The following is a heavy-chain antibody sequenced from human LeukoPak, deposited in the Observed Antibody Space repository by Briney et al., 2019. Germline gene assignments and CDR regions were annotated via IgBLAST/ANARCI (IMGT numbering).Heavy chain of an antibody. Sequence: GGSLRLSCAASGFTFSNYWMTLVRQAPGKGLEWVANIKQDGSEKYYVDSVKGRFTISRDNAKNSLYLQMNSLRAEDTAVYYCARDQTPYYWGQGTLVTISS. CDR1: GFTFSNYW. CDR3: ARDQTPYY. V-gene: IGHV3-7*01. CDR2: IKQDGSEK. J-gene: IGHJ4*02.